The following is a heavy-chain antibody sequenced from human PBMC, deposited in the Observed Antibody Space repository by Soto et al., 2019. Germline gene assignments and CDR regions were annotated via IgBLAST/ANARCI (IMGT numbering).Heavy chain of an antibody. CDR1: GFTFDDYA. CDR3: AKDLRTSWIFGNFDS. Sequence: EVQLVESGGGWVQPGRSLSLSCAASGFTFDDYAMHWVRQAPGKGLEWVSGIAFNSGNTAYADSVKGRFTISRDNAKNSLYLQMTSLRAEDTALYYCAKDLRTSWIFGNFDSWGQGTLVTVSS. J-gene: IGHJ4*02. CDR2: IAFNSGNT. V-gene: IGHV3-9*01. D-gene: IGHD3-3*01.